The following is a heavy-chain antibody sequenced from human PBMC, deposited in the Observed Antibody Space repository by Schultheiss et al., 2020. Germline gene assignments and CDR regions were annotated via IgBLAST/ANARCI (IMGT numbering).Heavy chain of an antibody. Sequence: ASVKVSCKASGYTFTGYYMHWVRQAPGQGLEWMGWINPNSGGTNYAQKFQGRVTMTRDTSISTAYMELSRLRSDDTAVYYCARELDVDIVATINEPHFDYWSQGTLVTVSS. D-gene: IGHD5-12*01. V-gene: IGHV1-2*02. J-gene: IGHJ4*02. CDR1: GYTFTGYY. CDR2: INPNSGGT. CDR3: ARELDVDIVATINEPHFDY.